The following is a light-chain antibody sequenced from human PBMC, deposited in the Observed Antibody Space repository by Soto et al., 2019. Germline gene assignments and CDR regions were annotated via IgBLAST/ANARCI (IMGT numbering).Light chain of an antibody. V-gene: IGKV3-20*01. CDR3: QQYGSSLSLT. Sequence: ESVLTQSPGTLSLSPGERATLSCRASQSVSSSYLAWYQQKPGQAPRLLIYGASSRATGIPDRFSGSGSGTDVTLTISRLEPEDFAVYYCQQYGSSLSLTFGGGTKVEI. CDR1: QSVSSSY. J-gene: IGKJ4*01. CDR2: GAS.